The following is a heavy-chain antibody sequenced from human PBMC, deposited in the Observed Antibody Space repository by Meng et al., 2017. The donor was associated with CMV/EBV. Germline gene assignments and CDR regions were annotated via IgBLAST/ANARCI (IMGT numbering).Heavy chain of an antibody. V-gene: IGHV3-53*01. Sequence: GGSLRLSCAASGFTVSSNYMSWVRQAPGKGLEWVSVIYSGGRTYYTDSVKGRFTISRDNSKNTLYLQMNSLRAEDTAVYYCATAYCSSTSCYPWGQGTLVTVSS. J-gene: IGHJ5*02. CDR2: IYSGGRT. D-gene: IGHD2-2*01. CDR3: ATAYCSSTSCYP. CDR1: GFTVSSNY.